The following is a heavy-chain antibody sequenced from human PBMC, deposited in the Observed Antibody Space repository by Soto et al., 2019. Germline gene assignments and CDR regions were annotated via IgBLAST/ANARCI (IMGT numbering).Heavy chain of an antibody. J-gene: IGHJ4*02. Sequence: SQTLSLACVISGASVSSKSAAWYWIRQSPTRGLELLGRIYYRSKWFYEYAGTVESRITINPDTSRNQFSPQLNSVTPDDTAIYFCTRAQPPVGASYYFDFWGRGDLVTVSS. D-gene: IGHD1-26*01. V-gene: IGHV6-1*01. CDR3: TRAQPPVGASYYFDF. CDR2: IYYRSKWFY. CDR1: GASVSSKSAA.